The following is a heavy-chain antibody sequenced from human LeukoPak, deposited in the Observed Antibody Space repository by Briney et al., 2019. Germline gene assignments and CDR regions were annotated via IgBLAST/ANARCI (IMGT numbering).Heavy chain of an antibody. V-gene: IGHV3-23*01. Sequence: GGSLRLSCAASGFTFSSYAMSWVRQAPGKGLEWVSAISGSGGSTYYADSVKGRFTISSDNPKNTLYLQMNSLRAQDTAVYYCAKRYSGSYYVNYFDYWGQGTLVTVSS. CDR2: ISGSGGST. J-gene: IGHJ4*02. CDR3: AKRYSGSYYVNYFDY. CDR1: GFTFSSYA. D-gene: IGHD1-26*01.